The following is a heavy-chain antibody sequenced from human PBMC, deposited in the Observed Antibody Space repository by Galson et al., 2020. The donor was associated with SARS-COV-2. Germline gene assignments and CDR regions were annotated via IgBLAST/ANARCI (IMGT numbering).Heavy chain of an antibody. CDR2: IDWDDDK. CDR1: GFSLSTTGMC. CDR3: ARIRLLWFGEQGADY. D-gene: IGHD3-10*01. V-gene: IGHV2-70*11. Sequence: VSGPTLVKPTQTLTLTCTFSGFSLSTTGMCVSWIRQPPGKALEWLARIDWDDDKYYSTSLKTRLTISKDTSKNQVVLTMTNMDPADTATYYCARIRLLWFGEQGADYWGQGTLVTVSS. J-gene: IGHJ4*02.